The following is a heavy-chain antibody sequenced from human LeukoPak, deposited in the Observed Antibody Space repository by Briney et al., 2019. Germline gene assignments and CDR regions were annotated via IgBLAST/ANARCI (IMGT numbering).Heavy chain of an antibody. V-gene: IGHV3-23*01. CDR3: TKRSSTVTPKTYYFDY. CDR2: ITGSGGNT. Sequence: GGSLRLSCAASALTFSSIGTSLVRQAPGQGLDFFQSITGSGGNTYYADSVKGRFTISRDDSKNTLYLQMNSLRADDTAVYYCTKRSSTVTPKTYYFDYWGQGTLVTVSS. D-gene: IGHD4-17*01. J-gene: IGHJ4*02. CDR1: ALTFSSIG.